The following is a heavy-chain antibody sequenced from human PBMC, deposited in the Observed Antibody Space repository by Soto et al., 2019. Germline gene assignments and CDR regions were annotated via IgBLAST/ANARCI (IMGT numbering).Heavy chain of an antibody. D-gene: IGHD3-16*02. CDR3: ARGTYDYVWGSYRPLDY. J-gene: IGHJ4*02. CDR2: IYYSGST. CDR1: GGSISSGDYY. Sequence: PSETLSLTCTVSGGSISSGDYYWSWIRQPPGKGLEWIGYIYYSGSTYYNPSLKSRVTISVDTSKNQFSLKLSSVTAADTAVYYCARGTYDYVWGSYRPLDYWGQGTLVTVSS. V-gene: IGHV4-30-4*01.